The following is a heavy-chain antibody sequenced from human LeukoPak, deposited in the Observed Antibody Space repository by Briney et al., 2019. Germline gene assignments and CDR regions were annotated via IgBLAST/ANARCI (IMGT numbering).Heavy chain of an antibody. CDR1: GYTFSDYY. D-gene: IGHD3-22*01. J-gene: IGHJ4*02. CDR2: MNPNSGST. V-gene: IGHV1-8*03. CDR3: ARGFSTYYYDSSGYMSRDY. Sequence: GASVKVSCKASGYTFSDYYLHWVRHAPGQGLEWMGWMNPNSGSTGYAQKFQGRVTITRNTSISTAYMELSSLRSEDTAVYYCARGFSTYYYDSSGYMSRDYWGQGTLVTVSS.